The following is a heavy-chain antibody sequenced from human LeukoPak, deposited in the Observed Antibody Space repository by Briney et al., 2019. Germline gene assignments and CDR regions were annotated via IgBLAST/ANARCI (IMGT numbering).Heavy chain of an antibody. Sequence: ASVKVSCKASGYTFTGCYMHWVRQAPGQGLEWMGWINPNSGDTNYAQKFQGRVTMTRDTSISTAYMELSRLRSDDTAVYYCATLLSALETKPWGQGTQVTVSS. CDR2: INPNSGDT. D-gene: IGHD3-10*01. CDR1: GYTFTGCY. J-gene: IGHJ5*02. V-gene: IGHV1-2*02. CDR3: ATLLSALETKP.